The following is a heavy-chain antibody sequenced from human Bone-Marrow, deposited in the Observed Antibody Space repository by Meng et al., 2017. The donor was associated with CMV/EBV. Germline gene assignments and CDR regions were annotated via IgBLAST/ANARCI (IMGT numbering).Heavy chain of an antibody. J-gene: IGHJ4*02. CDR1: GGTFSSYA. V-gene: IGHV1-69*05. Sequence: KISCAASGGTFSSYAISWVRQAPGQGLEWMGGIIPIFGTANYAQKFQGRVTITTDESTSTAYMELSSLRSEDTAVYYCARIDSSLEHCYWGQGTLVTVYS. CDR3: ARIDSSLEHCY. CDR2: IIPIFGTA. D-gene: IGHD6-13*01.